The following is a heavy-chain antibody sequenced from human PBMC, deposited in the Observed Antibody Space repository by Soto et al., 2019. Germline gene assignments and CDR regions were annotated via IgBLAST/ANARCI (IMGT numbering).Heavy chain of an antibody. CDR1: GFTFSSYG. D-gene: IGHD3-22*01. CDR2: IWYDGSNK. Sequence: QVQLVESGGGVVQPGRSLRLSCAASGFTFSSYGMHWVRQAPGKGLEWVAVIWYDGSNKYYADSVKGRFTISRDNSKNPLYLQMNSLRAADTAVYYCAREGLGSDYSYFFAYWGQGTLVTVSA. J-gene: IGHJ4*02. V-gene: IGHV3-33*01. CDR3: AREGLGSDYSYFFAY.